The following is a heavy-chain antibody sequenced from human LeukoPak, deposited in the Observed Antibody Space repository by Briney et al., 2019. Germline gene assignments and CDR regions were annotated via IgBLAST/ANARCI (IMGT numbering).Heavy chain of an antibody. CDR3: ARAGGATGYSSGWYGYYYGMDV. D-gene: IGHD6-19*01. CDR1: GGSISSYY. J-gene: IGHJ6*02. V-gene: IGHV4-59*01. Sequence: SETLSLTCTVSGGSISSYYWSWIRQPPGKGLEWIGYIYYSGSTNYNPSLKSRVTISVDTSKNQFSLKLSSVTAADTAVYYCARAGGATGYSSGWYGYYYGMDVWGQGTTVTVSS. CDR2: IYYSGST.